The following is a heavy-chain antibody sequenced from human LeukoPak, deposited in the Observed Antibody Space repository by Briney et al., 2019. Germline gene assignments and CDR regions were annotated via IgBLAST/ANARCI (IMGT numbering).Heavy chain of an antibody. V-gene: IGHV3-7*01. CDR1: GFTFTTYA. J-gene: IGHJ4*02. Sequence: GGSLRLSCAASGFTFTTYAMSWVRQAPGKGLEWVANIKQDGSEKYYVDSVKGRFTISRDNAKNSLYLQMNSLRAEDTAVYYCARDQSSGWDYWGQGTLVTVSS. CDR3: ARDQSSGWDY. CDR2: IKQDGSEK. D-gene: IGHD6-19*01.